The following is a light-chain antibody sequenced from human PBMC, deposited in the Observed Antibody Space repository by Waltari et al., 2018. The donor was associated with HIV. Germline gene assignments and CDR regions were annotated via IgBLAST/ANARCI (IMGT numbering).Light chain of an antibody. V-gene: IGLV1-40*01. CDR2: GNR. CDR1: SSNTRAGSD. J-gene: IGLJ2*01. Sequence: QSVLTQPPSVSVPPGQRVTISCTGTSSNTRAGSDLNWYQQLPGTAPQLLIYGNRNRPSGVPDRFSGSKSGTSASLAITGLQAEDEADYYCQSYDSSLSVVFGGGTKLTVL. CDR3: QSYDSSLSVV.